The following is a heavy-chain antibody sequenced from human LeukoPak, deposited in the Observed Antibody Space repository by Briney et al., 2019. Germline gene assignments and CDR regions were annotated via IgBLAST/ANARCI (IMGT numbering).Heavy chain of an antibody. Sequence: ASVKVSCKASGGTFSSYAISWVRQAPGQGLEWMGGIIPIFATANYAQNFQGRVAITADESTSTAYMELRSLRSEDTAVYYCARKHGRGYSYGYEKYNWFDPWGQGTLVTVSS. CDR3: ARKHGRGYSYGYEKYNWFDP. CDR1: GGTFSSYA. D-gene: IGHD5-18*01. V-gene: IGHV1-69*13. J-gene: IGHJ5*02. CDR2: IIPIFATA.